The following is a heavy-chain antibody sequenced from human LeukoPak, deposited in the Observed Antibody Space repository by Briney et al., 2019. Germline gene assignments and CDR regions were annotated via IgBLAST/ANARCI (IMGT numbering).Heavy chain of an antibody. J-gene: IGHJ4*02. D-gene: IGHD6-13*01. CDR3: AKGLESSIWYTLIDY. CDR2: TSSSGGST. V-gene: IGHV3-23*01. CDR1: HFTFRHYA. Sequence: GASLRLSCASSHFTFRHYAMRAVHQAPGKGLEWVSRTSSSGGSTYYANFVKGRFTVSRDNSKNTLYLQMSSLRAEDTAVYYCAKGLESSIWYTLIDYWGQGTLVTVSS.